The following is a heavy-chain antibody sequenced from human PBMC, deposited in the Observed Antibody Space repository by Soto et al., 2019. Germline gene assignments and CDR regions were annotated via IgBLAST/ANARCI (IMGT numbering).Heavy chain of an antibody. V-gene: IGHV3-23*01. CDR2: ISGSGGST. Sequence: GGSLILSCAASGFTFSSYAMSWVRPAPGKGLEWVSAISGSGGSTYYADSVKGRFTISRDNSKNTLYLQMNSLRAEDTAVYYCAKDSRGKYYYDSSGSIYDYWGQGTLVTVSS. CDR1: GFTFSSYA. J-gene: IGHJ4*02. D-gene: IGHD3-22*01. CDR3: AKDSRGKYYYDSSGSIYDY.